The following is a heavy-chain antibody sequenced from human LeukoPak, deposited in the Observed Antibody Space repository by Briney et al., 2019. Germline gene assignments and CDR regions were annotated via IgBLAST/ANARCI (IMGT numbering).Heavy chain of an antibody. D-gene: IGHD3-10*01. CDR2: IDGPGTA. CDR3: TREKDFGFGETNGY. Sequence: PGGSLRLSCAASGFPFSTYAMSWVRQTPGKGLEWFSIIDGPGTANCAKSVEGRFTISRDNSKSMLYLQMNSLRVEDTAVYYCTREKDFGFGETNGYWGQGTQVTVSS. J-gene: IGHJ4*02. CDR1: GFPFSTYA. V-gene: IGHV3-23*01.